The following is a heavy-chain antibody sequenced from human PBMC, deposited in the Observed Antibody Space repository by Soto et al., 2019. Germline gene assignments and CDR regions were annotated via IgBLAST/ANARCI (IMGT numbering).Heavy chain of an antibody. Sequence: QVQLQESGPGLVKPSETLSLTCTVSGGSISSYYWSWIRQPPGKGLKWIGYIFYSGSTNYNPSLRSRVTISVDTSKNQFSLKLSSVTAADTAVYYCARRYSSSLDFWGQGTLVTVSS. D-gene: IGHD6-13*01. CDR2: IFYSGST. V-gene: IGHV4-59*08. CDR3: ARRYSSSLDF. CDR1: GGSISSYY. J-gene: IGHJ4*02.